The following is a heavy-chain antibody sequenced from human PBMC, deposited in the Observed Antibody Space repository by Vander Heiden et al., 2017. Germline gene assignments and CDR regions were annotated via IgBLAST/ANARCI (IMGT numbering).Heavy chain of an antibody. CDR3: ARGSPQRAFDI. Sequence: QVQLVESGGGVVQPGRSLRLSFSASRFTSSRSGMHWVRQAPGKGLEGVAVIWYDGSNKYYADSVKGRFTISRDNSKNTLYLQMNSLRAEDTAVYYCARGSPQRAFDIWGQGTMVTVSS. V-gene: IGHV3-33*01. D-gene: IGHD3-10*01. J-gene: IGHJ3*02. CDR2: IWYDGSNK. CDR1: RFTSSRSG.